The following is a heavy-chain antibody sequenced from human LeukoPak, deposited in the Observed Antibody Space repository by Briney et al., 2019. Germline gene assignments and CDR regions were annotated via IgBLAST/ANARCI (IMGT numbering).Heavy chain of an antibody. D-gene: IGHD2-2*01. CDR1: GFTFSSYE. V-gene: IGHV3-48*03. Sequence: GGSLRLSCAASGFTFSSYEMNWVRQAPGKGLEWVSYISSSGSTIYYADSVKGRFTISRDNAKNSLYLQVNSLRAEDTAVYYCARIVVPATYYYYYYGMDVWGKGTTVTVSS. CDR3: ARIVVPATYYYYYYGMDV. J-gene: IGHJ6*04. CDR2: ISSSGSTI.